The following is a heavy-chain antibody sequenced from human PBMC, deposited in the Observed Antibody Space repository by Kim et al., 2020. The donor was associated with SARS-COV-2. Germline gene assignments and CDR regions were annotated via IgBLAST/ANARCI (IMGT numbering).Heavy chain of an antibody. CDR3: AGWTGQWLVQAGPDAFDI. V-gene: IGHV1-69*13. CDR1: GGTFSSYA. CDR2: IIPIFGTA. D-gene: IGHD6-19*01. J-gene: IGHJ3*02. Sequence: SVKVSCKASGGTFSSYAISWVRQAPGQGLEWMGGIIPIFGTANYAQKFQGRVTITADESTSTAYMELSSLRSEDTAVYYCAGWTGQWLVQAGPDAFDIWGQGTMVTVSS.